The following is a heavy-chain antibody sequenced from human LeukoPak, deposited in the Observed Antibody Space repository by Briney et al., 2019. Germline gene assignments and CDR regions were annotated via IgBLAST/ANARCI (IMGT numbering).Heavy chain of an antibody. V-gene: IGHV4-30-4*08. CDR3: ARLVPSSSGYYLYYYYYGMDV. J-gene: IGHJ6*02. D-gene: IGHD3-22*01. CDR1: GASIARSSYGTSYY. CDR2: IYYSGST. Sequence: SETLSLTCTVSGASIARSSYGTSYYWGWIRQPPGKGLEWIGYIYYSGSTYYNPSLKSRVTISVDTSKNQFSLKLSSVTAADTAVYYCARLVPSSSGYYLYYYYYGMDVWGQGTTVTVSS.